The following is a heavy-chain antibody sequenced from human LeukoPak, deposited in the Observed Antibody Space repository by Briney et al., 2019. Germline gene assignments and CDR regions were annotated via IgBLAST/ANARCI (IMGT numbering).Heavy chain of an antibody. Sequence: GGSLRLSCAASGFTFSTYEMTWVRQSPGKGLEWVSYISSSGSTIYYADSVKGRFTISRDNAKNSLYLQMNSLRAEDTAVYYCAELGITMIGGVWGKGTTVTISS. D-gene: IGHD3-10*02. CDR3: AELGITMIGGV. CDR2: ISSSGSTI. V-gene: IGHV3-48*03. CDR1: GFTFSTYE. J-gene: IGHJ6*04.